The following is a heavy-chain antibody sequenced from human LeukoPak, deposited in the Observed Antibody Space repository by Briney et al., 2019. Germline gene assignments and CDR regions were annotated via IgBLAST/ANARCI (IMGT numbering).Heavy chain of an antibody. D-gene: IGHD4-23*01. CDR2: IDWDDEK. CDR1: GFSLSATEMR. Sequence: SGPALVKPTQTLTLTCTFSGFSLSATEMRVSWIRQPPGKALEWLARIDWDDEKFYSTFLKTRLTISKDTSKNQVVLTMTNMDPVDTATYYCARSQRLGNDFEWWGQGTLVTVSS. V-gene: IGHV2-70*04. J-gene: IGHJ4*02. CDR3: ARSQRLGNDFEW.